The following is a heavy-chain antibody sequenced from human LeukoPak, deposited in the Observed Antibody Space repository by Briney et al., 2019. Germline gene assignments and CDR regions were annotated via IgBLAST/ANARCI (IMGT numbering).Heavy chain of an antibody. CDR2: IKQDGSEK. CDR1: GFTFSSYW. Sequence: GGSLRLSCAASGFTFSSYWMSWVRQAPGKGLEWVANIKQDGSEKYYADSVKGRFTISRDNAKNSLYLQMNSLRAEDTALYYCAKGLLWFGELFSTSFDYWGQGTLVTVSS. V-gene: IGHV3-7*03. J-gene: IGHJ4*02. CDR3: AKGLLWFGELFSTSFDY. D-gene: IGHD3-10*01.